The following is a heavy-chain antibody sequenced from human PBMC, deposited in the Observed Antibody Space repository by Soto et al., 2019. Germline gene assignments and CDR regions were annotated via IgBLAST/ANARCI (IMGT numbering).Heavy chain of an antibody. CDR1: GYIFTTYW. D-gene: IGHD3-10*01. CDR2: IYPGDSDT. Sequence: GESLKLCCKGSGYIFTTYWLGWVRQMPGQGLEWVGIIYPGDSDTRYSPSFQGQVTISADKPINTAYLQWSSLKASDTAMYYCARPDGDYYGSGGYGMDVWGQGTTVTVSS. CDR3: ARPDGDYYGSGGYGMDV. V-gene: IGHV5-51*01. J-gene: IGHJ6*02.